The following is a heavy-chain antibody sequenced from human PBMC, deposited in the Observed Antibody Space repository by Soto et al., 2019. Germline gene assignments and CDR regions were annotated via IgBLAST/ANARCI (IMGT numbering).Heavy chain of an antibody. D-gene: IGHD2-2*01. V-gene: IGHV5-51*01. J-gene: IGHJ4*02. CDR2: IYPGDSDT. Sequence: GESLKISCTGSGYTFSNYWIGWVRQMPGKGLEWMGVIYPGDSDTRYSPSFRGQVTISVDKSISTAYLQWGSLKASDTAIYYCAICSTSGCYFFFDQWGQGTLVTVSS. CDR3: AICSTSGCYFFFDQ. CDR1: GYTFSNYW.